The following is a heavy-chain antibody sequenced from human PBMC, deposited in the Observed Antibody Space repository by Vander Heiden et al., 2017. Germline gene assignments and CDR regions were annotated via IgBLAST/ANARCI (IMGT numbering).Heavy chain of an antibody. Sequence: EVQLVEPGGGLVKPGGSLRLSCAASGFTFSRYSMNWVRQAPGKGLEWVSSISSSSSYIYYADSVKGRFTISRDNAKNSLYLQMNSLRAEDTAVYYCARYGYSYGHAPFYYWGQGTLVTVSS. CDR3: ARYGYSYGHAPFYY. V-gene: IGHV3-21*01. CDR1: GFTFSRYS. J-gene: IGHJ4*02. CDR2: ISSSSSYI. D-gene: IGHD5-18*01.